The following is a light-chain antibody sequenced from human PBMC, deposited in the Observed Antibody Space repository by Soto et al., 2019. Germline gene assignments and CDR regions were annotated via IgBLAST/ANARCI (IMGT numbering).Light chain of an antibody. J-gene: IGKJ1*01. V-gene: IGKV1-5*01. Sequence: GDRVTITCRASQRISTYLAWYQQKPGKAPKLLIYDASSLESGVPSRFSGSGSGTDFTLIISSLQPDDFATYYCQQSYSFRTFGQGTQVDIK. CDR1: QRISTY. CDR2: DAS. CDR3: QQSYSFRT.